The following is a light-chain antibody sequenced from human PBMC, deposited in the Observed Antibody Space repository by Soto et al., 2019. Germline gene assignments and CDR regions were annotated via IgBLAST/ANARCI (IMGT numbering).Light chain of an antibody. J-gene: IGKJ1*01. CDR1: QSFSNS. CDR2: GTS. V-gene: IGKV3-11*01. CDR3: HQWGNSWT. Sequence: EIVLTQSPATLSLSPGERATLSCRASQSFSNSLAWYQQRPGQAPRLLIYGTSNRATVIPARFSGSGSGTDFTLTINSLEPENLAVYYCHQWGNSWTFGQGNKVEIK.